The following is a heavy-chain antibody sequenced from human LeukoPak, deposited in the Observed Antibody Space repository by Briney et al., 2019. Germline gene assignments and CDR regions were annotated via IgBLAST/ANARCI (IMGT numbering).Heavy chain of an antibody. V-gene: IGHV3-21*01. CDR2: ISSSSSYI. J-gene: IGHJ3*02. D-gene: IGHD1-26*01. CDR3: ARALPSPLYSGSYADAFDI. Sequence: GGSLRLSCAASGFTFSRYAMHWVRQAPGKGLEWVSSISSSSSYIYYADSVKGRFTISRDNAKNSLYLQMNSLRAEDTAVYYCARALPSPLYSGSYADAFDIWGQGTVVTVSS. CDR1: GFTFSRYA.